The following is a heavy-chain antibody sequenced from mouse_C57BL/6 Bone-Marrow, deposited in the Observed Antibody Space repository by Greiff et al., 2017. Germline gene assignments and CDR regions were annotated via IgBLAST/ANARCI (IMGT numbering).Heavy chain of an antibody. CDR1: GYTFTSYW. CDR3: ARGEKGYFYAMCY. CDR2: INPSSGYT. V-gene: IGHV1-7*01. Sequence: QVQLKQSGAELAKPGASVKLSCKASGYTFTSYWMHWVKQRPGQGLEWIGYINPSSGYTKYNQKFKDKAKLTADKSSSTAYMQLSSLTYEDAAVYYCARGEKGYFYAMCYWGQGTSGTVSS. J-gene: IGHJ4*01.